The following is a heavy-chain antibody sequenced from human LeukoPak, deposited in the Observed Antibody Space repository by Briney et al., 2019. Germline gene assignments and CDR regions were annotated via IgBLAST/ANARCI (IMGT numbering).Heavy chain of an antibody. CDR1: GGSFSGYY. V-gene: IGHV4-59*08. D-gene: IGHD1-26*01. CDR3: ARHSGASPHYFDY. CDR2: IFYSGSA. Sequence: PSETLSLTCAVYGGSFSGYYWSWIRQPPGKELEWIAFIFYSGSAHYNPSLTSRVTISVDTSKNQLSLKLTSVTAADTAVYYCARHSGASPHYFDYWGQGTLVTVSS. J-gene: IGHJ4*02.